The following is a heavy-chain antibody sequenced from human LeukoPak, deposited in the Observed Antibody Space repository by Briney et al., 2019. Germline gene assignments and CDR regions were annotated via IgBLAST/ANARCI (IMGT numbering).Heavy chain of an antibody. CDR1: GGSISTYY. CDR2: SYGGEST. CDR3: ARGGGLGYCSSVSCRTFDC. Sequence: SETLSLTCTVAGGSISTYYWTWIRRPPGKRLEWIGYSYGGESTKYNPSLQSRVTILADSSKNQFSLKLSSVTAADTAIYYCARGGGLGYCSSVSCRTFDCWGQGTLVTVSS. V-gene: IGHV4-4*09. D-gene: IGHD2-2*01. J-gene: IGHJ4*02.